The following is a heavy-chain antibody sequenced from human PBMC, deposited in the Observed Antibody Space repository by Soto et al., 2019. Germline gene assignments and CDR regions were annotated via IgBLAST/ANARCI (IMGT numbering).Heavy chain of an antibody. J-gene: IGHJ3*01. Sequence: PVGSLRLSCAASGFIFNHHAMYWVRQTPGKGLECVSGLTWDSGDIFYVDSVKGRFTISRDNAKNSLYLQMNSLTSEDTALYYCVRSSGGAFDLWGQGTVVTVSS. V-gene: IGHV3-9*01. CDR1: GFIFNHHA. CDR2: LTWDSGDI. CDR3: VRSSGGAFDL. D-gene: IGHD6-6*01.